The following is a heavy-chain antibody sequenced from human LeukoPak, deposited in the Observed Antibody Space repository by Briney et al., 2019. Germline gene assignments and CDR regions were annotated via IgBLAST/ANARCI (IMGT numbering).Heavy chain of an antibody. V-gene: IGHV3-21*01. D-gene: IGHD6-19*01. J-gene: IGHJ4*02. CDR2: ISSSSSYI. Sequence: GGSLRLSCAASGFTFSSYSMNWVRQAPGKGLEWVSSISSSSSYIYYADSVKGRFTISRDNAKNSLYLQMNSLRAEDTAVYYCARKRAVAGEQDYWGQGTLATVSS. CDR3: ARKRAVAGEQDY. CDR1: GFTFSSYS.